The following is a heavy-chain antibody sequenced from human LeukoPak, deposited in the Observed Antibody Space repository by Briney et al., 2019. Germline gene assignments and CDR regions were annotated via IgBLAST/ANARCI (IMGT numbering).Heavy chain of an antibody. Sequence: SETLSLTCTVSGGSISAYYWSWIRQPAGKGLEWIGRIYTSGSTNYNPSLKSRVTISVDTSKNQFSLKLSSVTAADTAVYYCASIVVVPAAIGAEYFQHWGQGTLVTVSS. D-gene: IGHD2-2*01. J-gene: IGHJ1*01. CDR3: ASIVVVPAAIGAEYFQH. CDR1: GGSISAYY. CDR2: IYTSGST. V-gene: IGHV4-4*07.